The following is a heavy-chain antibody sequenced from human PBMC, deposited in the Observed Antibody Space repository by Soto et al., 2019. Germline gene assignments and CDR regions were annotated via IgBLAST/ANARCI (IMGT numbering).Heavy chain of an antibody. J-gene: IGHJ3*02. D-gene: IGHD3-16*02. CDR1: GGSINSYY. Sequence: SETLSLTCTVSGGSINSYYWSWIRQPPGKGLEWIGYIYYSGSTNYKPSLKSRVTISVDTSKNQFSLKLSSVTAADTAVYYCARLYGLDAFDIWGQGTMVTVSS. CDR2: IYYSGST. CDR3: ARLYGLDAFDI. V-gene: IGHV4-59*08.